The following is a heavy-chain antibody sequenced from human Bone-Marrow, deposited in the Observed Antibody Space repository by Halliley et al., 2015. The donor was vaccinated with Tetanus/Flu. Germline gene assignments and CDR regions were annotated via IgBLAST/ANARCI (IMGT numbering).Heavy chain of an antibody. D-gene: IGHD7-27*01. J-gene: IGHJ5*02. V-gene: IGHV4-30-4*01. Sequence: GLEWVGNIFYSGRSYSAPSLKSRVIMSLDTSQNHFSLKVRSVTAADTAMYFCARVGIRNRFDPWGQGILVTVSS. CDR3: ARVGIRNRFDP. CDR2: IFYSGRS.